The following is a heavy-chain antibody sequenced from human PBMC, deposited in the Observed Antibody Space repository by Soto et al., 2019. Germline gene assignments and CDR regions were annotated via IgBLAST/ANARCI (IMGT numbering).Heavy chain of an antibody. CDR3: AKMVSGWPNWFDP. D-gene: IGHD6-19*01. CDR2: ISNSGDKT. J-gene: IGHJ5*02. CDR1: GFIFSNYV. V-gene: IGHV3-23*01. Sequence: GGSLRLSCAASGFIFSNYVISWVRQAPGKGLEWVSAISNSGDKTYYADSVRGRFTISRDNSKNTLYLQMNSLRAEDTAVYHCAKMVSGWPNWFDPWGHGTLVTVSS.